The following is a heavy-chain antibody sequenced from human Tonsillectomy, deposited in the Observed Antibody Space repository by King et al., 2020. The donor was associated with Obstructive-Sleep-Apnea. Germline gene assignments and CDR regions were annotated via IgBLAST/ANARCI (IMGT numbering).Heavy chain of an antibody. V-gene: IGHV1-24*01. D-gene: IGHD3-10*01. Sequence: QLVQSGAEVKTPGASVKVSCKVSGYTLPELSRHWVRQAPGKGLEWIGGFDPEDGETIYSQRFKGRVTMTEDTSTDTAYMELSSLRSEDTAVYYCATDRGGITRGGFDPWGQGTLVTVSS. J-gene: IGHJ5*02. CDR2: FDPEDGET. CDR3: ATDRGGITRGGFDP. CDR1: GYTLPELS.